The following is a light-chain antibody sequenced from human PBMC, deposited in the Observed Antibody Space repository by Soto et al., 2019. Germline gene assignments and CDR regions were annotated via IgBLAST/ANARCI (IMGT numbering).Light chain of an antibody. CDR1: QSVTNNY. Sequence: IVLVQSPGTLSLSPGERATLSCRASQSVTNNYLAWYQQKPGQAPRLLIYGASSRATGVPDRLSGSGSGTDFTLTITRLEPEDFAVYYCQQYGVSPLMYTFGQGTKVGVK. V-gene: IGKV3-20*01. CDR3: QQYGVSPLMYT. CDR2: GAS. J-gene: IGKJ2*01.